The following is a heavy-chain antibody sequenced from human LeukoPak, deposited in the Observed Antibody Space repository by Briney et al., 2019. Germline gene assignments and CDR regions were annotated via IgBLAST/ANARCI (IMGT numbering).Heavy chain of an antibody. CDR2: IIPNSGGT. D-gene: IGHD3-16*01. Sequence: ASVKVSCKASGYPFTVYYLHWVRQAPGQGLEWMGRIIPNSGGTDYAQKFQGRVTMTRDTSISTAYMELSRLRSDDTAVYYCAGGGRYFDDPGYFDYWGQGTLVTVSS. CDR3: AGGGRYFDDPGYFDY. CDR1: GYPFTVYY. V-gene: IGHV1-2*02. J-gene: IGHJ4*02.